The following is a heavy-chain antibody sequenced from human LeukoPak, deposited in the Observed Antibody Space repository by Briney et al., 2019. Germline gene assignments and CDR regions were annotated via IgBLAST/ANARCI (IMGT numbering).Heavy chain of an antibody. CDR2: IYHSGST. CDR3: ARGNHRHSTVTTFDD. V-gene: IGHV4-30-2*01. D-gene: IGHD4-17*01. Sequence: SQTLSLTCAVSGGSVSSDGYSWSWIRQPPGKGLEWIGYIYHSGSTYYNPSLKSRVTISVDRSKNQFSLKLSSVTAADTAVYYCARGNHRHSTVTTFDDWGQGTLVTVS. J-gene: IGHJ4*02. CDR1: GGSVSSDGYS.